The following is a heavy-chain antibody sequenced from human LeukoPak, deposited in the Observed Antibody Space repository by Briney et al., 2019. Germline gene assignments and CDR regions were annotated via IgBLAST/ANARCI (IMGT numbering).Heavy chain of an antibody. V-gene: IGHV4-34*01. Sequence: PSETLSLTCAVYGGSFSGYYWTWIRQSPGRGLEWIGEVHYSGSATYNPSLKSRVTISVDTSINQFSLKMNSVTAADTAVYYCASQGDYWGQGTLVTVSS. CDR3: ASQGDY. J-gene: IGHJ4*02. CDR1: GGSFSGYY. CDR2: VHYSGSA.